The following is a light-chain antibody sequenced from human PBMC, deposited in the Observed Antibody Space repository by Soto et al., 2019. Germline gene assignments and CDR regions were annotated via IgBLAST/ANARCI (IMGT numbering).Light chain of an antibody. V-gene: IGKV3-20*01. CDR2: GAS. CDR1: QSVRSNY. Sequence: EIVLTRSPGTLSLSPGERATLSCRASQSVRSNYLAWYQHKPGQAPRLLIYGASSRATGIPDRFGGSGSGTDFTLTISRLEPEDFAVYYCQQYASSPLTFGGGTKVEIK. J-gene: IGKJ4*01. CDR3: QQYASSPLT.